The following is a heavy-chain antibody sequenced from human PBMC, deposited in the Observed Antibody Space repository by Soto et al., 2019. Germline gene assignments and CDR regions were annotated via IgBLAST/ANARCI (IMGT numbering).Heavy chain of an antibody. D-gene: IGHD2-2*01. Sequence: SETLSLTCAVSSGSISSSNWWSWVRQPPGKGLEWIGEIYHSGSTNYNPSLKSRVTISVDKSKNQFSLKLSSVTAADTAVYYCARGNCSSTSCFPVDYWGQGTLVTVSS. CDR1: SGSISSSNW. CDR2: IYHSGST. J-gene: IGHJ4*02. V-gene: IGHV4-4*02. CDR3: ARGNCSSTSCFPVDY.